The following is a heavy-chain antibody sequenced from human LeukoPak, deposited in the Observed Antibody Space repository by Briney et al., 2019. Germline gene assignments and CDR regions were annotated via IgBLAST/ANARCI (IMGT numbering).Heavy chain of an antibody. V-gene: IGHV1-8*01. D-gene: IGHD2-2*02. CDR2: MNPNSGNT. J-gene: IGHJ6*02. CDR3: AREDIVVVPAAIRAHYYYYGMDV. CDR1: GYTFTSYD. Sequence: ASVKVSCKASGYTFTSYDINWVRQATGQGLEWMGWMNPNSGNTGYAQKFQGRVTMTRNTSISTAYMELSSLRSEDTAVYYCAREDIVVVPAAIRAHYYYYGMDVWGQGTTVTVSS.